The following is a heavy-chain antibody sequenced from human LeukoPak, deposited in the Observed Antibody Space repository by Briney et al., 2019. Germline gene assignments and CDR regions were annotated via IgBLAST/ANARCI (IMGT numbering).Heavy chain of an antibody. Sequence: PGGSLRLSCAASGFTFSSYAMSWVRQAPGKGLEWVSAISGSGGSTYYTDSVKDRFTISRDNSKNTLYLQMNSLRAEDTAVYYCAKTDGLGENYDFWSGYNLWGQGTLVTVSS. CDR2: ISGSGGST. D-gene: IGHD3-3*01. CDR1: GFTFSSYA. J-gene: IGHJ4*02. V-gene: IGHV3-23*01. CDR3: AKTDGLGENYDFWSGYNL.